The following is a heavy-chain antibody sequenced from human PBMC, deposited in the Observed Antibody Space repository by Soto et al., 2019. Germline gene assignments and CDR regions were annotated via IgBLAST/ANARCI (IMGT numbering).Heavy chain of an antibody. CDR1: GYTFTSYG. Sequence: ASVKVSCKASGYTFTSYGISWVRQAPGQGLEWMGWISAYNGNTNYAQKLQGRVTMTTDTSTSTAYMELRSLRSDDTAVYYCARDVGYCSGGSCYVPGLAAFDIWGQGTMVTVSS. J-gene: IGHJ3*02. CDR3: ARDVGYCSGGSCYVPGLAAFDI. D-gene: IGHD2-15*01. V-gene: IGHV1-18*01. CDR2: ISAYNGNT.